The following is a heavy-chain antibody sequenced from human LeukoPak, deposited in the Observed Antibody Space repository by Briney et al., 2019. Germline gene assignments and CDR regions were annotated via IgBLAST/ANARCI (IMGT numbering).Heavy chain of an antibody. Sequence: ASVKVSCKASDYTFATYGICWVRQAPGQGLEWMGWISGNNGNTKNAQNLQGRVTMTIETSTSTAYMELRSLRSDDTAVYYCAREFCDTTRCFLPDYWGQGTLVTVSS. D-gene: IGHD2-2*01. J-gene: IGHJ4*02. V-gene: IGHV1-18*01. CDR3: AREFCDTTRCFLPDY. CDR2: ISGNNGNT. CDR1: DYTFATYG.